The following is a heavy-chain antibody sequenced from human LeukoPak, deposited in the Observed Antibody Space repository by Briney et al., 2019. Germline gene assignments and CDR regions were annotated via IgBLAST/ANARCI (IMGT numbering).Heavy chain of an antibody. CDR3: ARESNEWSLDY. J-gene: IGHJ4*02. CDR1: GFTFSSYA. Sequence: GGSLRLSCAASGFTFSSYAMHWVRQAPGKGLEWVAVISYDGSNKYYADSVKGRFTISRDNSKNTLYLQMNSLRAEDTAVYYCARESNEWSLDYWGQGTLVTVSS. CDR2: ISYDGSNK. V-gene: IGHV3-30-3*01. D-gene: IGHD3-3*01.